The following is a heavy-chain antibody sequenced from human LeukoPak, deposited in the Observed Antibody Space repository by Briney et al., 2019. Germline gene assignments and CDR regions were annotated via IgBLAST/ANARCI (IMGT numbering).Heavy chain of an antibody. V-gene: IGHV4-39*01. CDR1: GGSISSSSYY. Sequence: SETLSLTCTVSGGSISSSSYYWGWIRQPPGKGLEWIGSMSYKYSGSTYYNPSLKSRVTISVDTSKNQFSLGLSSVTAADTAVYYCARGLVNSGWGGYFDYWGQGTVVTVSS. D-gene: IGHD6-19*01. CDR3: ARGLVNSGWGGYFDY. J-gene: IGHJ4*02. CDR2: MSYKYSGST.